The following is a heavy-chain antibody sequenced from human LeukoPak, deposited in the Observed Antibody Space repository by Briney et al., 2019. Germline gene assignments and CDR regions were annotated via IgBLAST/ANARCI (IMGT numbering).Heavy chain of an antibody. D-gene: IGHD6-19*01. CDR1: GGSISSYY. Sequence: SETLSLTCTVSGGSISSYYWSWIRQPPGKGLEWIGYIYYSGSTNYNPSLKSRVTISVDTSKNQFSLKLSSVTAADTAVYYCARTVAGHWYFDLWGRGTLVTVSS. CDR2: IYYSGST. J-gene: IGHJ2*01. CDR3: ARTVAGHWYFDL. V-gene: IGHV4-59*01.